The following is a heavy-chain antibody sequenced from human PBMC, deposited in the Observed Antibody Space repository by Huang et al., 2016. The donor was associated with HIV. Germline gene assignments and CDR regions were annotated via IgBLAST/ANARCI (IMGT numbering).Heavy chain of an antibody. CDR1: GGSISDHH. D-gene: IGHD7-27*01. CDR2: VYDTGND. Sequence: QVHLQESGPGLVKPSETLSITCSVSGGSISDHHWGWIRQSPRKGLEWIGSVYDTGNDNYNPALKRRVTIFLDKSKNQLSLNLGSMTAADTAIYYCARDNWGPFLTTVDSWGPGSLVTVSS. CDR3: ARDNWGPFLTTVDS. V-gene: IGHV4-59*11. J-gene: IGHJ4*02.